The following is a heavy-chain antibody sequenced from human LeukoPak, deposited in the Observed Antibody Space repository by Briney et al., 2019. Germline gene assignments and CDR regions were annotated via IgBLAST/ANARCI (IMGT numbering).Heavy chain of an antibody. CDR2: ISYDGSNK. CDR1: GFTFTSYG. V-gene: IGHV3-33*06. CDR3: AKGNLDAYYYYYMDV. D-gene: IGHD1-14*01. J-gene: IGHJ6*03. Sequence: GGSLRLSCAASGFTFTSYGMHWVRQAPGKGLDWVAVISYDGSNKYYADSVKGRFTISRVSSKNTLFLQMNSLRAEDTAVYYCAKGNLDAYYYYYMDVWGKGTTVTVSS.